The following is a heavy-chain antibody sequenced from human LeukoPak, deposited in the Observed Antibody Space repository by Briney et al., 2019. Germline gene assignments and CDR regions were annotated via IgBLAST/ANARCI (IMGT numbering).Heavy chain of an antibody. V-gene: IGHV1-2*02. CDR2: INPNNGGT. D-gene: IGHD6-19*01. Sequence: ASVKVSCKASGGTFSSYAISWVRQAPGQGLEWMGWINPNNGGTNYAQNFQGRVTMTRDTSISTVYMDLTRLRSDDTAMYYCASVYSTGWNFEYWGQGTLVTVSS. J-gene: IGHJ4*02. CDR3: ASVYSTGWNFEY. CDR1: GGTFSSYA.